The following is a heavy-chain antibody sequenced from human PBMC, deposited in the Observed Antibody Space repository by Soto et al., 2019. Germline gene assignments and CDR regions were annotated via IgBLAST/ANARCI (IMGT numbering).Heavy chain of an antibody. CDR2: IYYSGST. J-gene: IGHJ6*02. Sequence: QVHLQESGPGLVKPSQTLSLTCTVSGGSISSGGYYWSWIRQHPGKDLEWIGYIYYSGSTYYNPSLKSRVTTSVDTSKNQCSLTLSSVTAAVTAVYYCARDPSVSNYYYGMDVWGQGTTVTVSS. CDR3: ARDPSVSNYYYGMDV. D-gene: IGHD4-17*01. V-gene: IGHV4-31*03. CDR1: GGSISSGGYY.